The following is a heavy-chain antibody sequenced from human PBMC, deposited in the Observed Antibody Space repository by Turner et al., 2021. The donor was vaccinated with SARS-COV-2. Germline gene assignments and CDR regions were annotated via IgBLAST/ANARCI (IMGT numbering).Heavy chain of an antibody. D-gene: IGHD6-19*01. CDR3: ARGSGCVDDY. CDR2: IKQDGSET. CDR1: GFTFNNHW. J-gene: IGHJ4*02. V-gene: IGHV3-7*01. Sequence: EVQLAASGGGLVQPGGSLRLSCAASGFTFNNHWMNWVRQAPGKGLEWVAIIKQDGSETLYVDSVKGRFTISRDNAKNSLYLQMNSLSSEDTAIYYCARGSGCVDDYWGQGTLVTVSS.